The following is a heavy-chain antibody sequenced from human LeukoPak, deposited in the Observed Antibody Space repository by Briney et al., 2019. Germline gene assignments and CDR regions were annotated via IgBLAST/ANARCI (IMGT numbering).Heavy chain of an antibody. V-gene: IGHV3-33*08. CDR3: ARDRFVGATRSFFDY. D-gene: IGHD1-26*01. J-gene: IGHJ4*02. CDR2: IWYDGSNK. CDR1: GFTVANDR. Sequence: GGSLRLSCAASGFTVANDRMSWVRQAPGKGLEWVAVIWYDGSNKYYADSVKGRFTISRDNSKNTLYLQMNSLRAEDTAVYYCARDRFVGATRSFFDYWGQGTLVTVSS.